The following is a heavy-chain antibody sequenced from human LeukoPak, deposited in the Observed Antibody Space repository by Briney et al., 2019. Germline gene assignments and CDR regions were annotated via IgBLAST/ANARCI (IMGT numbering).Heavy chain of an antibody. CDR3: ARGRLGDY. J-gene: IGHJ4*02. V-gene: IGHV4-34*01. D-gene: IGHD6-19*01. CDR2: INHSGST. CDR1: GGSFSGYY. Sequence: SETLSLTCAVYGGSFSGYYWSWIRQPPGKGLEWIEEINHSGSTNYNPSLKSRVTISVDTSKNQFSLKLSSVTAADTAVYYCARGRLGDYWGQGTLVTVSS.